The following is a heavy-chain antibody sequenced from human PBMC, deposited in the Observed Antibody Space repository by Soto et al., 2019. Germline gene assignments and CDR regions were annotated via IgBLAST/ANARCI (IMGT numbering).Heavy chain of an antibody. D-gene: IGHD2-2*01. CDR3: ARPYCSSTSCYPYYYMDV. Sequence: KGMEWRGIIYPGDSDTRYSPSFQGQVTISADKSISTAYLQSSSLKASDTAMYYCARPYCSSTSCYPYYYMDVWGKGTTVTVSS. J-gene: IGHJ6*03. CDR2: IYPGDSDT. V-gene: IGHV5-51*01.